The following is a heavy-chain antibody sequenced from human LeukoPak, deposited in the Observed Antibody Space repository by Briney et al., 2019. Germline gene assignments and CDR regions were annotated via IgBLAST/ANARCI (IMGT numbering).Heavy chain of an antibody. CDR1: GYTFTGYY. D-gene: IGHD4-17*01. Sequence: GASVKVSCKASGYTFTGYYMHWVRQAPGQGLEWMGWINPNSGGTNYAQKFQGRVTMTRDTSISTAYMELSRLRSDDTAVYYCARTTVTTYNWFDPWGQGTLVTVSS. J-gene: IGHJ5*02. CDR3: ARTTVTTYNWFDP. CDR2: INPNSGGT. V-gene: IGHV1-2*02.